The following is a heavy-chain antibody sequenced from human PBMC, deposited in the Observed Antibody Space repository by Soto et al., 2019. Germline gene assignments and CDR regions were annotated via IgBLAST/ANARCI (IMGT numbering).Heavy chain of an antibody. CDR3: ARDSSGYYMTFDY. CDR2: IIPIFGTA. CDR1: GYTFTTFS. V-gene: IGHV1-69*13. D-gene: IGHD3-22*01. Sequence: ASVKVSCKTSGYTFTTFSISWVRQAPGQGLEWMGGIIPIFGTANYAQKFQGRVTITADESTSTAYMELSSLRSEDTAVYYCARDSSGYYMTFDYWGQGTLVTVS. J-gene: IGHJ4*02.